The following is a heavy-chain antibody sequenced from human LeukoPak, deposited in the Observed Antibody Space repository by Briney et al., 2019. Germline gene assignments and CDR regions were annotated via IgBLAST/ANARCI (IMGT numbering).Heavy chain of an antibody. CDR2: ITNDGSST. J-gene: IGHJ4*02. D-gene: IGHD3/OR15-3a*01. CDR1: GLTFSSHW. V-gene: IGHV3-74*01. CDR3: VRDGRPLDY. Sequence: GGSLRLSCAASGLTFSSHWMHWVRQAPGKGLVWVSRITNDGSSTTYADSVRGRFTISRDNSKNSLYLQMNSLRAEDTAVYYCVRDGRPLDYWGQGTLVIVS.